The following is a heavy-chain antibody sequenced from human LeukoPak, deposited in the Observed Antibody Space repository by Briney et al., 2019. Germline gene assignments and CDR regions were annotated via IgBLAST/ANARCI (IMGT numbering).Heavy chain of an antibody. V-gene: IGHV4-34*01. Sequence: SETLSLTCAVYGGSFSGYYWSWIRQPPGKGLEWIGEINHSGSTNYNPSLKSRVTISVDTSKNQFSLKLSSVTAADTAVYYCARARRSVTMVQGSFDYWGQGTLVTVSS. J-gene: IGHJ4*02. CDR1: GGSFSGYY. CDR2: INHSGST. CDR3: ARARRSVTMVQGSFDY. D-gene: IGHD3-10*01.